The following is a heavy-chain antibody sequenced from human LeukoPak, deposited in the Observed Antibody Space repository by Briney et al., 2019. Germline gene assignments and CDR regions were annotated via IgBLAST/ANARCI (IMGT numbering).Heavy chain of an antibody. J-gene: IGHJ3*01. CDR3: AKRLSLRFDAFDV. CDR1: GFTFSSYA. D-gene: IGHD3-3*01. V-gene: IGHV3-23*01. Sequence: GSLRLSCAASGFTFSSYAMSWVRQAPGKGLEWVSAISGSGGSTYYADSVKGRFTISRDTSKNTLYLEMNSLRAEDSAIYYCAKRLSLRFDAFDVWGPGTMVTVSS. CDR2: ISGSGGST.